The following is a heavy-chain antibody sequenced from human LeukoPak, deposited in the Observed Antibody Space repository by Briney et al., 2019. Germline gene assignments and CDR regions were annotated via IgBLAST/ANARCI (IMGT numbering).Heavy chain of an antibody. CDR1: GFTFSSYA. CDR3: TTDNYYDSSGYYYSY. J-gene: IGHJ4*02. CDR2: IKSKTDGGTT. V-gene: IGHV3-15*01. Sequence: GGSLRLSCAASGFTFSSYAMSWVRQAPGKGLEWVGRIKSKTDGGTTDYAAPVKGRFTISRDDSKNTLYLQMNSLKTEDTAVYYCTTDNYYDSSGYYYSYWGQGTLVTVSS. D-gene: IGHD3-22*01.